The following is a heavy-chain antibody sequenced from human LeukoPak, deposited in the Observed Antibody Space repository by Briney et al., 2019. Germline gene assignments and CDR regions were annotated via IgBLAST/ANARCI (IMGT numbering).Heavy chain of an antibody. D-gene: IGHD3-22*01. V-gene: IGHV4-39*01. J-gene: IGHJ3*02. Sequence: SETLSLTCTVSGGSISSSSYYWGWIRQPPGKGLEWIGSIYYSGSTYYNPSLKSQVTISVDTSKNQFSLKLSSVTAADTAVYYCARHDGVTYYYDSSGYSSNAFDIWGQGTMVTVSS. CDR1: GGSISSSSYY. CDR2: IYYSGST. CDR3: ARHDGVTYYYDSSGYSSNAFDI.